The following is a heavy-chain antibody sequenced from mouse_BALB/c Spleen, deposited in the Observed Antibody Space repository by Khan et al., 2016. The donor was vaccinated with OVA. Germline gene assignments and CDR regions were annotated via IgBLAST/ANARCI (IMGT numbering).Heavy chain of an antibody. D-gene: IGHD2-2*01. CDR1: GYTFTSYW. J-gene: IGHJ3*01. Sequence: QVQLQQPGTELVRPGASVKLSCKASGYTFTSYWMNWVKQRPGHGLEWIGRIDPSDVEPPYNQLFKDKATFTVDKSSSTAYIQLSSLTSEDSAVYYCARREKYGYDPSWFAYWGQGTLVTVSA. V-gene: IGHV1-61*01. CDR2: IDPSDVEP. CDR3: ARREKYGYDPSWFAY.